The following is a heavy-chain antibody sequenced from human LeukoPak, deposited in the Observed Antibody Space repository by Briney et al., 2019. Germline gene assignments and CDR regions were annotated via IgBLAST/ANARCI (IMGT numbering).Heavy chain of an antibody. D-gene: IGHD3-10*01. V-gene: IGHV3-66*01. CDR2: IYSGGST. CDR1: EFSVGSNY. Sequence: GGSLRLSCAASEFSVGSNYMTWVRQAPGKGLEWVSLIYSGGSTYYADSVKGRFTISRDNAKNSLYLQMNSLRAEDTAVYYCARDPDYYGLDFWGQGTLVTVSS. CDR3: ARDPDYYGLDF. J-gene: IGHJ4*02.